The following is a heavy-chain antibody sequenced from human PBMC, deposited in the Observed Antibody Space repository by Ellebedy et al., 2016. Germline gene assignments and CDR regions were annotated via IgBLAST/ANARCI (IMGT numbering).Heavy chain of an antibody. V-gene: IGHV3-7*03. Sequence: GGSLRLSCAASGFTFSGFAMSWFRQAPGKGLEWVANIKQDGSQKEYVDSVKGRFTISRDNAKDSLYLQMNSLRVGDTAVYYCAGDSRGSTAAGTSLHYWGQGTLVTVSS. CDR3: AGDSRGSTAAGTSLHY. D-gene: IGHD6-13*01. CDR1: GFTFSGFA. CDR2: IKQDGSQK. J-gene: IGHJ4*02.